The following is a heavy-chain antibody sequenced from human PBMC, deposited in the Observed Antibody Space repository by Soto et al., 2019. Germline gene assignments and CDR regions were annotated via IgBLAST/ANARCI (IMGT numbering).Heavy chain of an antibody. CDR1: GFSFGTYW. CDR2: IKEDGSER. J-gene: IGHJ4*02. V-gene: IGHV3-7*01. D-gene: IGHD3-3*01. CDR3: ARVHYDFWSGYYGLSRHYFDY. Sequence: GSLRLSCAVSGFSFGTYWMSWVRQAPGKGLEWLASIKEDGSERYYVDSVKGRFTISRDNAKNSLYLQMNSLRAEDTAVYYCARVHYDFWSGYYGLSRHYFDYWGQGTLVTVSS.